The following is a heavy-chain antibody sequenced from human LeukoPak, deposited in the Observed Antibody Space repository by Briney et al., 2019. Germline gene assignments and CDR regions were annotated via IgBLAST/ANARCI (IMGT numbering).Heavy chain of an antibody. CDR1: GFTFSSYS. V-gene: IGHV3-21*01. D-gene: IGHD3-22*01. CDR2: ISSSSSYI. Sequence: GSLRLSCAASGFTFSSYSMNWVRQAPGKGLEWVSSISSSSSYIYYADSVKGRFTISRDNAKNSLYLQMNSLRAEDTAVYYCARDGDSSGYYTSDYWGQGTLVTVSS. J-gene: IGHJ4*02. CDR3: ARDGDSSGYYTSDY.